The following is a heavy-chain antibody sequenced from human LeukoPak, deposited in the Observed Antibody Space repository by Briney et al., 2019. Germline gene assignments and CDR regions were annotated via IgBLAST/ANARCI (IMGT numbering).Heavy chain of an antibody. D-gene: IGHD4-17*01. CDR1: GFTFSSYA. Sequence: GGSLRLSCAASGFTFSSYAMNWVRQAPGKGLEWVSYISSSSTIYYADSVKGRFTISRDNAKNSLYLQMNSLRAEDTAVYYCARNDYGDYDGDYWGQGTLVTVSS. CDR2: ISSSSTI. J-gene: IGHJ4*02. CDR3: ARNDYGDYDGDY. V-gene: IGHV3-48*04.